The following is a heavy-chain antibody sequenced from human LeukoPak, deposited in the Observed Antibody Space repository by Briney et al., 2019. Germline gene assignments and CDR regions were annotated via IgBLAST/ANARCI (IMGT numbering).Heavy chain of an antibody. CDR1: GFIFSSYW. CDR3: VRGGFCSAT. J-gene: IGHJ5*02. D-gene: IGHD5-12*01. V-gene: IGHV3-7*04. Sequence: GGSLRLSCAASGFIFSSYWMSWVRQAPGIGLEWVANIKQDGSEKNYVDSVKGRFTISRDNAKNSLYLQMNSLRAEDTAVYYWVRGGFCSATWGRGTLVTVSS. CDR2: IKQDGSEK.